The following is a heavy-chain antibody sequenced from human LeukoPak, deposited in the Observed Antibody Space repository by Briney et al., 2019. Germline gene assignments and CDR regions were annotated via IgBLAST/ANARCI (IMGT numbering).Heavy chain of an antibody. CDR3: ATSQSSVAGIVGD. D-gene: IGHD6-19*01. V-gene: IGHV3-11*04. CDR2: ISGSSSNK. Sequence: GGSLRLSCAASGFTFSDYFMTWIRQAPGKGLEWVSYISGSSSNKYYADSVKGRFTISRDNAKNSLYLQMNSLRVEDTAVYYCATSQSSVAGIVGDWGQGTLVTVSS. CDR1: GFTFSDYF. J-gene: IGHJ4*02.